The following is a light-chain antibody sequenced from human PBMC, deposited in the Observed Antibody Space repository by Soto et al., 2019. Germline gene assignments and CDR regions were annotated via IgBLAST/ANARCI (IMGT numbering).Light chain of an antibody. Sequence: QSVLTQPPSVSGAPGQRVTISCTGSSSNIGAGYDVYWYQQLPGTAPKLLIYGHSNRPSGVPDRFSGSKSGTSASLAMTGLQAEDEADYYCQSYDSSLSGYVVFGGGTKVTVL. CDR1: SSNIGAGYD. CDR2: GHS. J-gene: IGLJ2*01. CDR3: QSYDSSLSGYVV. V-gene: IGLV1-40*01.